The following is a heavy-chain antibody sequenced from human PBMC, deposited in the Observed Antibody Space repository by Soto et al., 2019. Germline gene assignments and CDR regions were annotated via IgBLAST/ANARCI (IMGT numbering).Heavy chain of an antibody. D-gene: IGHD4-4*01. CDR1: GFTFSSAW. CDR3: AKGAHPKHPTANFDY. J-gene: IGHJ4*02. Sequence: EVQLVESGGGLVKPGGSLRLSCSASGFTFSSAWMSWVRQAPGKGLEWLGRIKRKTDGGTPDYTAPVKGRFIISRDDSKNTLYLQMNSLRAEDTAVYYCAKGAHPKHPTANFDYWGQGTLVTVSS. CDR2: IKRKTDGGTP. V-gene: IGHV3-15*01.